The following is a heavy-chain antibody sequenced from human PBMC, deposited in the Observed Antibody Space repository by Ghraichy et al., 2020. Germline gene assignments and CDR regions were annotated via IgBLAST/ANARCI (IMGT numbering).Heavy chain of an antibody. Sequence: PETLSLTCSVSGDSISTYYWSWIRQPAGEGLEWIGRIRSSGSTNYNPSLKSRVTMSVDTSKNQFSLRLSSVTAADTAIYYCAREGGATTKWPWFDPWGQGTLVTVSS. CDR1: GDSISTYY. J-gene: IGHJ5*02. CDR2: IRSSGST. V-gene: IGHV4-4*07. D-gene: IGHD1-1*01. CDR3: AREGGATTKWPWFDP.